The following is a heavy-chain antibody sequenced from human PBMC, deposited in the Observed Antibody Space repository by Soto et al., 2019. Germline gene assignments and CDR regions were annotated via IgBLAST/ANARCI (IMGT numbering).Heavy chain of an antibody. D-gene: IGHD1-26*01. CDR2: INHSGFT. CDR3: ARAAVKLGATLFDS. CDR1: GGSLRGHY. J-gene: IGHJ4*02. Sequence: LSLTCAVSGGSLRGHYWSWIRQSPEKGLEWIGEINHSGFTNYNPTLKSRVTISRDASKNQFSLRLSSMTAADSAVYFCARAAVKLGATLFDSWGQGTLVTV. V-gene: IGHV4-34*01.